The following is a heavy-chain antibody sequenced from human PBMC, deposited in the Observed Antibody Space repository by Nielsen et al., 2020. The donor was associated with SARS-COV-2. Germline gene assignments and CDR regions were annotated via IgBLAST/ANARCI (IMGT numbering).Heavy chain of an antibody. Sequence: VRQAPGKGLEWVSYISSSSSTIYYADSVKGRFTISRDNAKNSLYLQMNSLRAGDTAVYYCARDSSGWYALTTYYYYGMDVWGQGTTVTVSS. CDR2: ISSSSSTI. CDR3: ARDSSGWYALTTYYYYGMDV. D-gene: IGHD6-19*01. J-gene: IGHJ6*02. V-gene: IGHV3-48*04.